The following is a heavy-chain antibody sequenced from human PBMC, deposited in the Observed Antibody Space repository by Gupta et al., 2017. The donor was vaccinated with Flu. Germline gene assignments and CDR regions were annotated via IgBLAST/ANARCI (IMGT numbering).Heavy chain of an antibody. CDR1: GFSFSNYG. CDR3: AKDWRWNNNNYGMNV. D-gene: IGHD5-24*01. Sequence: QERVVESGGGVVQPGRSLSLSCAASGFSFSNYGMHWVRQAPGKGLEWVAVISHDGSNYYHADSVKGRFTISRDNSKNTLYLQMNGLRTEDTAVYYCAKDWRWNNNNYGMNVWGQGTTVTVSS. V-gene: IGHV3-30*18. J-gene: IGHJ6*02. CDR2: ISHDGSNY.